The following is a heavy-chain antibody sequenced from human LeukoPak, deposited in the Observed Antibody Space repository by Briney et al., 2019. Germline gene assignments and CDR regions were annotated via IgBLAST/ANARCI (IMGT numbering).Heavy chain of an antibody. D-gene: IGHD2-21*02. CDR1: GLTFSSYD. Sequence: GGSLRLSCAASGLTFSSYDMTWGRQAPGKGLEWVSTISDRGGSTYYADSVKGRFTISRDNSKNTLYLKMNSLRAEDTAVYYCAKDISGGDCPDYWGQGTLVTVSS. J-gene: IGHJ4*02. V-gene: IGHV3-23*01. CDR2: ISDRGGST. CDR3: AKDISGGDCPDY.